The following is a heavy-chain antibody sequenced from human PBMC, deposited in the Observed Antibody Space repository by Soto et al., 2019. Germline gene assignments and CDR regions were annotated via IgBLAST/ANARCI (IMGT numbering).Heavy chain of an antibody. D-gene: IGHD2-2*01. J-gene: IGHJ2*01. Sequence: QVQLQQSGPGLVKPSQTLSLTCAISGDSVSSNSAVWNWIRQSPSRGLEWLGRTYYRSKWYTDYAVSVKSRTSSNPDTSKNQYSLQLNSVTPEDMAVYYCARDLRYSSARSCYFDLWGRGTLVIVSS. CDR3: ARDLRYSSARSCYFDL. CDR2: TYYRSKWYT. CDR1: GDSVSSNSAV. V-gene: IGHV6-1*01.